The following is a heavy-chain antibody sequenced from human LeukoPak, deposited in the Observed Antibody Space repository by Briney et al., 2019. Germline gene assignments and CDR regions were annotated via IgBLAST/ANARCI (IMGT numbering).Heavy chain of an antibody. D-gene: IGHD2-21*02. CDR2: ISGDGGST. CDR1: GFTFDDYA. J-gene: IGHJ4*02. V-gene: IGHV3-43*02. CDR3: AKAATWDCGGDCYLPYFDY. Sequence: GGSLRLSCAASGFTFDDYAMHWVRQAPGKGLEWVSLISGDGGSTYYADSVKGRFTISRDNSKNSLYLQMNSLRTEDTALHYCAKAATWDCGGDCYLPYFDYWGQGTLVTVSS.